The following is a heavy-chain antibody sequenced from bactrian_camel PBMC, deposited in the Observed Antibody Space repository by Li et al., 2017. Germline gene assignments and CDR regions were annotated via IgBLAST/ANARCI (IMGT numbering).Heavy chain of an antibody. CDR2: LDKIGRA. J-gene: IGHJ4*01. CDR3: AADSPTARADVRTLYAMY. Sequence: QLVESGGGLVQPGGSLKLSCATSGLAFNVHCMAWFRQAPGGERERVATLDKIGRATYKDSVQGRFTISKANAKDTLYLQMNNLKPEDTAVYYCAADSPTARADVRTLYAMYLGQGTQVTVS. V-gene: IGHV3S53*01. CDR1: GLAFNVHC. D-gene: IGHD3*01.